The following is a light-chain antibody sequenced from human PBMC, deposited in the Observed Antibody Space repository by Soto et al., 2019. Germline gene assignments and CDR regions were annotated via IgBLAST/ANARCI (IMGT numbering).Light chain of an antibody. V-gene: IGKV1-39*01. CDR1: QSISNY. CDR2: SAS. J-gene: IGKJ1*01. Sequence: DIQMTQSPSSLSASMGDRVTITCRASQSISNYLNWYHQKPGKAPKLLTYSASSLQSGVTSRFSGSGSGTDFTLTISSLQLEDFATYYGQQSYTTPWTCGQGTKVEIK. CDR3: QQSYTTPWT.